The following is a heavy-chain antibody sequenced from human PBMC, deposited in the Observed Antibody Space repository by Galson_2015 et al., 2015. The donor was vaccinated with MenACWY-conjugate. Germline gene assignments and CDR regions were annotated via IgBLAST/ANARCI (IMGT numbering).Heavy chain of an antibody. J-gene: IGHJ2*01. Sequence: SVKVSCKASGRIFSNYAISWVRQAPGQGPEWMGGIIPMFGTAKYAQKFQGRVTITADESTRIAYMEMSSLRSDDTAVYYCARSSRLYDWFFQLWGRGTLVTVSA. D-gene: IGHD2-2*02. CDR2: IIPMFGTA. V-gene: IGHV1-69*13. CDR3: ARSSRLYDWFFQL. CDR1: GRIFSNYA.